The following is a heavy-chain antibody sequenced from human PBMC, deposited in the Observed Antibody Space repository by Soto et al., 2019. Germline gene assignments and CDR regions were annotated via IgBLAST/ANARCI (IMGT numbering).Heavy chain of an antibody. V-gene: IGHV4-59*01. J-gene: IGHJ4*02. CDR1: GGSISSYY. CDR2: IYYSGST. D-gene: IGHD4-17*01. CDR3: ARTNPYGDYVDY. Sequence: SETLSLTCTVSGGSISSYYWSWIRQPPGKGLEWIGYIYYSGSTNYNPSLKSRVTISVDTSKNQFSLKLSSVTAADTAVYYCARTNPYGDYVDYWGQVTLVTVSS.